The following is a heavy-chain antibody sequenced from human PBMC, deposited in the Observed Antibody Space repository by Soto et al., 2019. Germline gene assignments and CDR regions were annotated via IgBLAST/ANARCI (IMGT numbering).Heavy chain of an antibody. J-gene: IGHJ3*02. CDR3: ARDGYDSSGSDAFDI. Sequence: SAALSLTPNGPGGSIRRSSWILIRQPPGNGLEWIGYIYYSGSTNYNPSLKSRVTISVDTSKNQFSLKLSSVTAADTAVYYCARDGYDSSGSDAFDIWGQGTMVT. CDR1: GGSIRRSS. D-gene: IGHD3-22*01. V-gene: IGHV4-59*01. CDR2: IYYSGST.